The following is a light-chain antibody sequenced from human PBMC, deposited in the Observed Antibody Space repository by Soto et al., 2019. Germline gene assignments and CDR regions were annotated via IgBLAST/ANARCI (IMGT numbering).Light chain of an antibody. V-gene: IGKV3-20*01. CDR2: RAS. J-gene: IGKJ2*01. CDR3: QQYGGSPPFT. Sequence: EIVLTQSPGTLSLSPGERATLYCRASQSVSSIYLAWYQQKPGQAPRLLIYRASSRSTGIPDRFSGSGSGTDFTLTISRLEPEDFAVYYCQQYGGSPPFTFGQGNKLEIK. CDR1: QSVSSIY.